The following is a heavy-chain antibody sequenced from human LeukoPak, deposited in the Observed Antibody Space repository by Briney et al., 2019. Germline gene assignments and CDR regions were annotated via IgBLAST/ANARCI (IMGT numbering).Heavy chain of an antibody. CDR1: GFTFSSYA. D-gene: IGHD3-22*01. Sequence: SGGSLRLSCAASGFTFSSYAMRWVRQAPGKGLEWVAVISYDGSNKYYADSVKGRFTISRDNSKNTLYLQMNSLRAEDTAVYYCAREPGYDSSGYSRFDYWGQGTLVTVSS. V-gene: IGHV3-30*04. CDR3: AREPGYDSSGYSRFDY. J-gene: IGHJ4*02. CDR2: ISYDGSNK.